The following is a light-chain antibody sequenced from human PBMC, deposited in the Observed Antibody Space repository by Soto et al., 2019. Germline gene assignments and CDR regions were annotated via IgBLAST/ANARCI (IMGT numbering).Light chain of an antibody. CDR1: QSVSSN. Sequence: EIVMTQSPATLSVSQGERATLSCRASQSVSSNLAWYQQKPGQAPRLLIHGASTRATGIPARFSGSGSGTEFTLTISSLQSEDFAVYYCQQYNEWPPVTFGGGTKVDVK. V-gene: IGKV3-15*01. J-gene: IGKJ4*01. CDR2: GAS. CDR3: QQYNEWPPVT.